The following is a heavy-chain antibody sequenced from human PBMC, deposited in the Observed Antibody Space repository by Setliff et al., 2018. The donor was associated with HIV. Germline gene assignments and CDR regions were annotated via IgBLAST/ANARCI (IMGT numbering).Heavy chain of an antibody. J-gene: IGHJ6*03. Sequence: PGGSLRLSCAASGFTFSSYAMHWVRQAPGKGLEYVSSISSNGGSTYYADSLKGRFTISRDSSKNTLYLQMNGLRVEDAAVYYCVKGAPDYDTNPFYYYFYIHVWGKGTTVTVSS. CDR3: VKGAPDYDTNPFYYYFYIHV. D-gene: IGHD4-17*01. V-gene: IGHV3-64*02. CDR2: ISSNGGST. CDR1: GFTFSSYA.